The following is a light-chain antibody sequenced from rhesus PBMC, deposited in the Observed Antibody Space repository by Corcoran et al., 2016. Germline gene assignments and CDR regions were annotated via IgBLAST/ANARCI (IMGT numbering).Light chain of an antibody. CDR3: QHYFTTPLT. CDR1: LGITNV. V-gene: IGKV1-22*01. CDR2: ESS. J-gene: IGKJ4*01. Sequence: DIQMTQSPSSLSASVGDRVTITCRASLGITNVLAWYQQKPGEPSKILIYESSLLQGGIPSRFSGSGSGADFTLTISSLPSEDFGTYYCQHYFTTPLTFGGGTKVELK.